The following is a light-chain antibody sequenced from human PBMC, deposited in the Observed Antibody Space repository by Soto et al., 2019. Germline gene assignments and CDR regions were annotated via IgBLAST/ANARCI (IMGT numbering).Light chain of an antibody. CDR2: KAS. J-gene: IGKJ1*01. V-gene: IGKV1-5*03. Sequence: DIQMTQSPSTRCASVGDRVTITCRASQSISTWLAWYQQEPGKAPKLLIHKASSLQSGVPSRFSGSGSGTDFTLTISGLHPDDFATYYCQQYNSYSPTFGQGTKVDIK. CDR1: QSISTW. CDR3: QQYNSYSPT.